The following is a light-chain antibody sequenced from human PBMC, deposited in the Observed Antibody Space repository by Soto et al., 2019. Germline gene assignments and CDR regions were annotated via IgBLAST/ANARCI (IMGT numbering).Light chain of an antibody. J-gene: IGKJ4*01. Sequence: QLTQSPSSLSASVGDRVTIPCRASQDISTSLAWYQQKPGKPPKLLIYDASTLESGVPSRFSGRGSGTDFTLTISSRQPEYVATYFCQQFQAYPLTFGGGTRVDIK. V-gene: IGKV1-13*02. CDR1: QDISTS. CDR2: DAS. CDR3: QQFQAYPLT.